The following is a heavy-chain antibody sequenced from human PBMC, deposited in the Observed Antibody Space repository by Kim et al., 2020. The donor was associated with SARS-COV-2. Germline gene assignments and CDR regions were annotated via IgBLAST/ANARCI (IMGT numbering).Heavy chain of an antibody. CDR3: ARREDTAPSEVFFDY. D-gene: IGHD5-18*01. CDR2: INHSGST. V-gene: IGHV4-34*01. Sequence: SETLSLTCAVYGGSFSGYYWSWIRQPPGKGLEWIGEINHSGSTNYNPSLKSRVTISVDTSKNQFSLKLSSVTAADTAVYYCARREDTAPSEVFFDYWGQGTLVTVSS. CDR1: GGSFSGYY. J-gene: IGHJ4*02.